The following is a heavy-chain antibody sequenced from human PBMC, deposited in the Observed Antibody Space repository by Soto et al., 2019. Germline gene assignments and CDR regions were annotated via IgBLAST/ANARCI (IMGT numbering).Heavy chain of an antibody. CDR1: GFTFSSYG. V-gene: IGHV3-30*18. CDR2: ISYDGSNK. Sequence: PGGSLRLSCAASGFTFSSYGMHWVRQAPGKGLEWVAVISYDGSNKYYADSVKGRFTISRDNSKNTLYLQMNSLRAEDTAVYYCAKDWVYCSGGSCYPYFDYWGQGTLVTVSS. J-gene: IGHJ4*02. D-gene: IGHD2-15*01. CDR3: AKDWVYCSGGSCYPYFDY.